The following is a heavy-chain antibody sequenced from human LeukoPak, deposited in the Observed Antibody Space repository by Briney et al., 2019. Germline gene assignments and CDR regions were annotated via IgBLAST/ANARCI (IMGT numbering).Heavy chain of an antibody. D-gene: IGHD6-13*01. Sequence: GGSLRLSCAASGFTFSTYWMSWVRQAPGKGLGWVANIKQDGSEKYYLDSVKGRFTISRDNAKNSLYLQMNSLRAEDTAVYFCTREAAAGIDYWGQGTLVTVSS. J-gene: IGHJ4*02. CDR2: IKQDGSEK. CDR1: GFTFSTYW. V-gene: IGHV3-7*01. CDR3: TREAAAGIDY.